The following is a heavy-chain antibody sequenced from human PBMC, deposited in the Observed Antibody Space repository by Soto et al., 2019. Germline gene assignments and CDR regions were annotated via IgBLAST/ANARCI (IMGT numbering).Heavy chain of an antibody. D-gene: IGHD3-16*01. CDR2: ISMSSTTM. V-gene: IGHV3-48*02. Sequence: EVRLVESGGGFVQPGGSLRLSCAASGFSFSRYAMSWVRQAPGKGLKWISYISMSSTTMFYADSVKGRFTISRDNAQKSLFLEMNSLRDDDTAMYFCARDAIGDATNWFDPWGQGTLVTVSS. CDR1: GFSFSRYA. CDR3: ARDAIGDATNWFDP. J-gene: IGHJ5*02.